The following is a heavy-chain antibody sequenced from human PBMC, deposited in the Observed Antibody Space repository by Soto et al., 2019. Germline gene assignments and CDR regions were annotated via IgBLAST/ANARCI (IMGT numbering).Heavy chain of an antibody. CDR1: GGTFSSYA. J-gene: IGHJ4*02. Sequence: GASVKVSCKASGGTFSSYAISWVRQAPGQGLEWMGGIIPIFGTANYAQKFQGRVTITADESTSTAYMELSSLRSEDTAVYYCARDPSRRGYDSSGYRDYFDYWGQGTLVTVSS. CDR2: IIPIFGTA. CDR3: ARDPSRRGYDSSGYRDYFDY. V-gene: IGHV1-69*13. D-gene: IGHD3-22*01.